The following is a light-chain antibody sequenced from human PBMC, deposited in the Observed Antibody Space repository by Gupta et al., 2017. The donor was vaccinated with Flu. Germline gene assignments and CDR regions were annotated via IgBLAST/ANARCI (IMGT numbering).Light chain of an antibody. CDR1: MGTSDGR. J-gene: IGLJ2*01. CDR2: LEVSGTY. V-gene: IGLV4-60*03. CDR3: ETGGSNTRV. Sequence: VKITCTATMGTSDGRVKWDQQHPGKAPRCVMKLEVSGTYTEGSGVPDLFSVYFSGADPHRTISKVQSEDEDDYDCETGGSNTRVFGGGTRLTVL.